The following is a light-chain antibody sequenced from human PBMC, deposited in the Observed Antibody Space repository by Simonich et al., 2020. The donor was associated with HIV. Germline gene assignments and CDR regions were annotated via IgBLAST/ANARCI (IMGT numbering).Light chain of an antibody. CDR3: SSYTSSSFVV. CDR1: SSDVGGYTY. CDR2: YVI. Sequence: QSALTQPASVSGSPGQSITISCPGTSSDVGGYTYVSLYQQHPDKAPKLMIYYVIKRPSGVSNRFSGSKSGNTASLTISGLQAEDEADYYCSSYTSSSFVVFGGGTKLTVL. V-gene: IGLV2-14*03. J-gene: IGLJ2*01.